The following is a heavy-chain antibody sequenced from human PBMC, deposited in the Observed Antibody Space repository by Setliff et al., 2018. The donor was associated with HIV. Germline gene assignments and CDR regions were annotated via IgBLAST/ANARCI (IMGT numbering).Heavy chain of an antibody. J-gene: IGHJ6*03. CDR3: ARGVILVRAVVAQSVYCYMDV. CDR2: INHRGST. CDR1: GASFSGNC. V-gene: IGHV4-34*01. Sequence: PSETLSLTCGVSGASFSGNCWVWLRQSPGKGLEWIGQINHRGSTNYNASLQSRLAISMDVSKSQFSLRLNSVTAADTSKYFCARGVILVRAVVAQSVYCYMDVWGTGTTVTVSS. D-gene: IGHD3-10*01.